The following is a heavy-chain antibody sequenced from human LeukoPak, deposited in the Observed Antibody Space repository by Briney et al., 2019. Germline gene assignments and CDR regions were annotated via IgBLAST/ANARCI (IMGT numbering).Heavy chain of an antibody. CDR2: IYYSGST. CDR3: ARGRYHSNYNWFDP. J-gene: IGHJ5*02. Sequence: SETLSLTCTVSGGSISSYYWSWIRQPPGKGLEWIGYIYYSGSTNYNPSLKSRVTISVDTSKNQFSLKLSSVTAADTAVYYCARGRYHSNYNWFDPWGQGTLVTVSS. V-gene: IGHV4-59*01. CDR1: GGSISSYY. D-gene: IGHD4-11*01.